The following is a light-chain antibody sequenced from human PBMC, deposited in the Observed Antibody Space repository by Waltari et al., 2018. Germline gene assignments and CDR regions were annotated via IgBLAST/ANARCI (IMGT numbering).Light chain of an antibody. CDR1: SGAVTSGHY. CDR3: LLSYSGARV. Sequence: QAVVTQEPSLTVSPGGTVTLTCGSSSGAVTSGHYPYWFQQKPGQAPRTLIHDTRNKHSWTPARFSGSLFGGKAALTLSGAQPEDEANYYCLLSYSGARVFGGGTKLTVL. V-gene: IGLV7-46*01. CDR2: DTR. J-gene: IGLJ3*02.